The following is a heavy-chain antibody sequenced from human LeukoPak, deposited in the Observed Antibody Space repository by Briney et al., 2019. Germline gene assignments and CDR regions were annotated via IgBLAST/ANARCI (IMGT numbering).Heavy chain of an antibody. J-gene: IGHJ4*02. CDR2: INHSGST. CDR1: GGSFSGYY. CDR3: ARGHPGLPSARRLFDLNLRAFDY. V-gene: IGHV4-34*01. D-gene: IGHD2-15*01. Sequence: SETLSLTCAVYGGSFSGYYWSWIRQPPGKGLEWIGEINHSGSTNYDPSLKSRVTISVDTSKNQFSLKLSSVTAADTAVYYCARGHPGLPSARRLFDLNLRAFDYWGQGTLVTVSS.